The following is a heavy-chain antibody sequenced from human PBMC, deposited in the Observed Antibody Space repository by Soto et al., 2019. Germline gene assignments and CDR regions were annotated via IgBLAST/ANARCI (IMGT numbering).Heavy chain of an antibody. CDR3: ARAPHYGGNSGPEDS. CDR1: GFTLSDHY. CDR2: SRDKPQGYST. Sequence: EVQLVESGGGLVQPGGSLRLSCAGSGFTLSDHYIDWVRQAPGKGLEWVGRSRDKPQGYSTAYAASVKGRFTTSRDESKNSAYLQMNSLKTEDTAVYFCARAPHYGGNSGPEDSWGQGTLVTVSS. V-gene: IGHV3-72*01. J-gene: IGHJ4*02. D-gene: IGHD2-21*02.